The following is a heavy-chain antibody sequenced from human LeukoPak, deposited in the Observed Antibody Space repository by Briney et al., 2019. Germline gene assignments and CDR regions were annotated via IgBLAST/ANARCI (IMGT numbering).Heavy chain of an antibody. D-gene: IGHD3-22*01. Sequence: GGSLRLSCAASGFTFSNAWMNWVRQAPGKGLEWVSAISGIGGSTYYADSVKGRFTISRDNSKNTLYLQMNSLRAEDTAVYYCAKGYYYDSSGYYYGPDYFDYWGQGTLVTVSS. CDR3: AKGYYYDSSGYYYGPDYFDY. V-gene: IGHV3-23*01. CDR1: GFTFSNAW. J-gene: IGHJ4*02. CDR2: ISGIGGST.